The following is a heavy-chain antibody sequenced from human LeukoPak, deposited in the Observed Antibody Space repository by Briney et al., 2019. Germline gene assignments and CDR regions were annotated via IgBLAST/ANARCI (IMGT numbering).Heavy chain of an antibody. CDR1: GFTFSSYG. CDR2: ISYDGSNK. J-gene: IGHJ6*02. CDR3: AKDSGIVGASPYYYYGMDV. Sequence: GGALRLSCAASGFTFSSYGMHWVRQAPGKGLEGVADISYDGSNKYYADSVKGRFTISRDNSKNTLYLQMNSLRAEDTAVYYCAKDSGIVGASPYYYYGMDVWGQGTTVTVSS. V-gene: IGHV3-30*18. D-gene: IGHD1-26*01.